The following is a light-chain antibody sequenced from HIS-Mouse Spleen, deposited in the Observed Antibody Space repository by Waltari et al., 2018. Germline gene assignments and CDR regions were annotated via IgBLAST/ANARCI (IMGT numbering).Light chain of an antibody. CDR1: NIGSKS. CDR2: GDS. CDR3: QVWDSSSDHVV. J-gene: IGLJ2*01. Sequence: SYVLTQPPSVSVAPGKTARITCGGNNIGSKSVNWYQQKPGQAPVLVVYGDSDRPSGIPGRFSGANSGNTATLTISRVEAGDEADYYCQVWDSSSDHVVFGGGTKLTVL. V-gene: IGLV3-21*03.